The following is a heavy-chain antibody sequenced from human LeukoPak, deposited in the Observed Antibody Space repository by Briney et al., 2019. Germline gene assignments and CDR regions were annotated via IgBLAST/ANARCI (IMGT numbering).Heavy chain of an antibody. J-gene: IGHJ4*02. CDR2: ISSNGGST. CDR1: GFTFSSYA. CDR3: VKDEDFGYSGYFDY. D-gene: IGHD5-12*01. V-gene: IGHV3-64D*09. Sequence: GGSLRLSCSASGFTFSSYAMHWVRQAPGKGLEYVSAISSNGGSTYYADSVKGRFTISSDNSKNTLYLQMSSLRAEDTAVYYCVKDEDFGYSGYFDYWGQGTLVTVSS.